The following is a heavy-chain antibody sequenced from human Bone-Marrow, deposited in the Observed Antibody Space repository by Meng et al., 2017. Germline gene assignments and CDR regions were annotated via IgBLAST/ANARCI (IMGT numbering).Heavy chain of an antibody. J-gene: IGHJ4*02. CDR1: GGSCSDYY. V-gene: IGHV4-34*01. D-gene: IGHD5-12*01. Sequence: VRLQQWGARRLKPSEPLSLTCACYGGSCSDYYWSWIRQPPGKGLEWIGEINHSGSTNYNPSLKSRATISVDTSKNQFSLKLSSVTAADTAVYYCARERGKWLRFGPFDYWGQGTLVTVSS. CDR3: ARERGKWLRFGPFDY. CDR2: INHSGST.